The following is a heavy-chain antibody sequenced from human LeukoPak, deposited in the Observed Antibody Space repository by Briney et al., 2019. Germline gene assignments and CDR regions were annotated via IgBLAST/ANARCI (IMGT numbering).Heavy chain of an antibody. D-gene: IGHD1-26*01. CDR3: ARVGGSYYYYFDY. CDR1: GFTVSSNY. V-gene: IGHV3-66*01. CDR2: IYSGGST. J-gene: IGHJ4*02. Sequence: RGSLRLSCAASGFTVSSNYMSWVRQAPGKGLKWVSVIYSGGSTYYADSVKGRFTISRDNSKNTLYLQMNSLRAEDTAVYYCARVGGSYYYYFDYWGQGTLVTVSS.